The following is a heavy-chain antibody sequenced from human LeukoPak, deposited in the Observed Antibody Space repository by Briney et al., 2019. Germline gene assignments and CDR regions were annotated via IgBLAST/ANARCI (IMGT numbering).Heavy chain of an antibody. CDR1: GFTFSSYA. D-gene: IGHD1-26*01. CDR3: AKRRKSIVGATHDAFDI. CDR2: ISGSGGST. V-gene: IGHV3-23*01. J-gene: IGHJ3*02. Sequence: PGGSLRLSCAASGFTFSSYAMSWVRQAPGKGLEWVSAISGSGGSTYYADSVKGRFTISRDNSKNTLYLQMNSLRAEDTAVYYFAKRRKSIVGATHDAFDIWGQGTMVTVSS.